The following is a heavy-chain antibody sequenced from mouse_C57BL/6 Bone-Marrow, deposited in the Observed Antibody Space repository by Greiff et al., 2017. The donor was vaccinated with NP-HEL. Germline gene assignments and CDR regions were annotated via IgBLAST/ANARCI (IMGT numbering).Heavy chain of an antibody. CDR1: GFNIKDDY. CDR3: TTRELHPWYFDV. CDR2: IDPENGDT. Sequence: EVQLQQSGAELVRPGASVKLSCTASGFNIKDDYMHWVKQRPEQGLEWIGWIDPENGDTEYASKFQGKATITADTSSNTAYLQLSSLTSEDTAVYYCTTRELHPWYFDVWGTGTTVTVSS. V-gene: IGHV14-4*01. D-gene: IGHD6-1*01. J-gene: IGHJ1*03.